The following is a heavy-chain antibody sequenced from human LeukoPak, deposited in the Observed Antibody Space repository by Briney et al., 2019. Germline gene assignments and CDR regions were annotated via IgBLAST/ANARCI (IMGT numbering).Heavy chain of an antibody. Sequence: AGSLRLSCAASGFTFSSYEMNWVRQAPGKGLEWVSCISSSGSTKYYADSVRGRFTISRDNDKNSLYLQKNSVRAEDTAVCYCATEGYRDSYWGQGTLVTVSS. D-gene: IGHD6-13*01. CDR1: GFTFSSYE. CDR3: ATEGYRDSY. CDR2: ISSSGSTK. J-gene: IGHJ4*02. V-gene: IGHV3-48*03.